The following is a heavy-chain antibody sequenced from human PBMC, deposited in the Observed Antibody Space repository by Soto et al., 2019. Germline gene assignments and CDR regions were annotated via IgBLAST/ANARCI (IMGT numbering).Heavy chain of an antibody. CDR2: ISSSSSTI. D-gene: IGHD2-15*01. CDR3: ARDNRAYCSGGSCIIDY. Sequence: PGGSLRLSCAASGFTFSSYSMNWVRQAPGKGLEWVSYISSSSSTIYYADSVKGRFTISRDNAKNSLYLQMNSLRAEDTAVYYCARDNRAYCSGGSCIIDYWGQGTLVTVSS. V-gene: IGHV3-48*04. CDR1: GFTFSSYS. J-gene: IGHJ4*02.